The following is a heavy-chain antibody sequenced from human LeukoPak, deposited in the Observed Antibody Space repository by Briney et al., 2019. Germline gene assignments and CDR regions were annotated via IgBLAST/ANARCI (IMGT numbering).Heavy chain of an antibody. Sequence: GGSLRLSXAASGFTFSNAWMSWVRQAPGKGLEWVGRIKSKTDGGTTDYAAPVKGRFTISRDDSKNTLYLQMNSLKTEDTAVYYCTTGYSYGYIYYYYYMDVWGKGTTVTVSS. CDR3: TTGYSYGYIYYYYYMDV. CDR1: GFTFSNAW. D-gene: IGHD5-18*01. J-gene: IGHJ6*03. CDR2: IKSKTDGGTT. V-gene: IGHV3-15*01.